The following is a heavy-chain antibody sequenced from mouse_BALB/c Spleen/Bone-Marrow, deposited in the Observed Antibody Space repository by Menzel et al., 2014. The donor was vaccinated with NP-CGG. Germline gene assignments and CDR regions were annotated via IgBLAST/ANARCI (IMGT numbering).Heavy chain of an antibody. D-gene: IGHD1-2*01. V-gene: IGHV1-61*01. CDR2: IDPSDSET. J-gene: IGHJ3*01. CDR3: ARKKSKHGFWFAY. Sequence: QVQLQQSGAELVRPGASVKLSCKASGYTFTSYWMDWVKQRPGQGLEWIGMIDPSDSETHYNQMFKDKATLTVDKSSSTASMHSSSLTSEDSAVYYCARKKSKHGFWFAYWGQGTLVTVSA. CDR1: GYTFTSYW.